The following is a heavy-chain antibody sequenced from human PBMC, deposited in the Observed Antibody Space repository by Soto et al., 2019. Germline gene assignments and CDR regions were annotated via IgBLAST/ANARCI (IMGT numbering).Heavy chain of an antibody. Sequence: QVQLQESGPGLVKPSETLSLTCTVSGGSISSYYWSWIRQPPGKGLEWIGYIYYSGSTNYNPSLKSRVTRSVDTSKNQFALKLSSVTAADTAVYYCARHEVGWGPGGWFDPWGQGTLVTVSS. J-gene: IGHJ5*02. D-gene: IGHD6-19*01. CDR3: ARHEVGWGPGGWFDP. V-gene: IGHV4-59*08. CDR2: IYYSGST. CDR1: GGSISSYY.